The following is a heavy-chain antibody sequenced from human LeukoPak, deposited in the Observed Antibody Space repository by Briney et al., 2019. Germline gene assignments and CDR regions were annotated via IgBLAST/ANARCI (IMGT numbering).Heavy chain of an antibody. V-gene: IGHV1-2*02. D-gene: IGHD6-13*01. J-gene: IGHJ4*02. CDR3: AREASIAAAGTADY. CDR1: GYTFTGYY. CDR2: INPNSGGT. Sequence: GASVKVSCKASGYTFTGYYMHWVRQAPGQGLEWVGGINPNSGGTKYAQKFQGRVTMTRDTSISTAYMELSRLRSDDTAVYYCAREASIAAAGTADYWGQGTLVTVSS.